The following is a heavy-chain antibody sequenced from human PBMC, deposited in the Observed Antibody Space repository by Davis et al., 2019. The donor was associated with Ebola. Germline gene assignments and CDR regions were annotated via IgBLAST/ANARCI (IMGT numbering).Heavy chain of an antibody. CDR1: GFTFSSYW. CDR2: INGDGSTT. Sequence: HTGGSLRLSCAASGFTFSSYWMHWVRQAPGKGLVWVSRINGDGSTTTYADSVKGRFTISRDNAKNTLYLHMNSLRAEDTAVYYCLHYYDSSGYYRRGFEYWGQGTLVTVSS. CDR3: LHYYDSSGYYRRGFEY. V-gene: IGHV3-74*01. J-gene: IGHJ4*02. D-gene: IGHD3-22*01.